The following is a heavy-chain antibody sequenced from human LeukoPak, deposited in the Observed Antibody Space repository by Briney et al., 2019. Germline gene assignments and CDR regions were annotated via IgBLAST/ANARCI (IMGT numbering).Heavy chain of an antibody. J-gene: IGHJ4*02. V-gene: IGHV3-53*01. Sequence: PGGSLRLSCTTSGFTFGDFVMSWVRQGPGKGLECVSVISNDGDTYYADSVKGRFTISRDTSKNTVSLQMNSLRAEDTAVYYCAGDKTTGGWYEFDYWGQGTLVTVSS. CDR3: AGDKTTGGWYEFDY. D-gene: IGHD6-19*01. CDR1: GFTFGDFV. CDR2: ISNDGDT.